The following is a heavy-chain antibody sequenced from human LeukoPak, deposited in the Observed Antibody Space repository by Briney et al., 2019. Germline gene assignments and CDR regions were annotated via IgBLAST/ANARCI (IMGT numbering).Heavy chain of an antibody. V-gene: IGHV3-74*01. D-gene: IGHD4-23*01. CDR2: LNSDGITT. Sequence: PGRSLRLSCAASGFSFSNYWMHWVRQAPGKGLVWVSRLNSDGITTIYADSVKGRFTISRDNAKNTLYLQMNSLTGEDTAVYYCAKDLVDYGGNSDYWGQGTLVTVSS. J-gene: IGHJ4*02. CDR1: GFSFSNYW. CDR3: AKDLVDYGGNSDY.